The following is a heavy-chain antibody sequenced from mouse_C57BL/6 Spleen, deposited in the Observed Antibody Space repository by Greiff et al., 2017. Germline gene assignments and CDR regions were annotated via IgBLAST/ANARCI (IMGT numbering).Heavy chain of an antibody. CDR3: ARGFLRGYAMDY. Sequence: VQLQQPGAELVKPGASVKLSCKASGSYWMHWVKQRPGRGLEWIGRIDPNSGGTKYNEKFKSKATLTVDKPSSTAYMQLSSLTSEDSAVYYCARGFLRGYAMDYWGQGTSVTVSS. CDR2: IDPNSGGT. V-gene: IGHV1-72*01. D-gene: IGHD1-1*01. CDR1: GSYW. J-gene: IGHJ4*01.